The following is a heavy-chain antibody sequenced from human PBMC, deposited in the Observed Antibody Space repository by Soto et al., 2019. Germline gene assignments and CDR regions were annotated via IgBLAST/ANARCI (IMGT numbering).Heavy chain of an antibody. CDR2: INPNSGGT. CDR1: GYTFTGYY. V-gene: IGHV1-2*02. CDR3: ARVRDSSGWSRFDY. J-gene: IGHJ4*02. D-gene: IGHD6-19*01. Sequence: ASVKVSCKASGYTFTGYYMHWVRQAPGQGLEWMGWINPNSGGTNYAQKFQGRVTMTRDTSISTAYMELSRLRSDDTAVYYCARVRDSSGWSRFDYWGQGTLVTVSS.